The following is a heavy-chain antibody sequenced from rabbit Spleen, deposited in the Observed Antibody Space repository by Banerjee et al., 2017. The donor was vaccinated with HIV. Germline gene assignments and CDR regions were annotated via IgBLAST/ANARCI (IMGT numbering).Heavy chain of an antibody. CDR2: IYIGSGGT. CDR3: ARGYDSVGDGYSL. Sequence: QEQLEESGGDLVKPGASLTLTCKASGFSFSSGYWICWVRQAPGKGLEWIGCIYIGSGGTVYASWAKGRFTISKTSSTTVTLQMTSLTAADTATYFCARGYDSVGDGYSLWGPGTLVTVS. D-gene: IGHD7-1*01. CDR1: GFSFSSGYW. V-gene: IGHV1S45*01. J-gene: IGHJ4*01.